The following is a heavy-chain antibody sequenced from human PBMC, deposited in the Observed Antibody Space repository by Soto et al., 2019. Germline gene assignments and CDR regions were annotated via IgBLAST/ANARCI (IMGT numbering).Heavy chain of an antibody. J-gene: IGHJ4*02. CDR2: ISYDGSNK. CDR3: AKEVAYTLDY. V-gene: IGHV3-30*18. D-gene: IGHD5-12*01. Sequence: GGSLRLSCAASGFTFSSYVMHWVRQAPGKGLEWVAVISYDGSNKYYADSVKGRFTISRDNSKNTLYLQMNSLRAEDTAVYYCAKEVAYTLDYWGQGTLVTVSS. CDR1: GFTFSSYV.